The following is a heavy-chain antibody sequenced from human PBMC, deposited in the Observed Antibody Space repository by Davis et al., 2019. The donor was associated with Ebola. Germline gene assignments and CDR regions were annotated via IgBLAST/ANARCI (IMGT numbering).Heavy chain of an antibody. V-gene: IGHV3-30-3*01. CDR1: GFTFGDYA. J-gene: IGHJ4*02. CDR2: ISYDGGTK. D-gene: IGHD5-18*01. CDR3: ARVRWIQLWLLDY. Sequence: GGSLRLSCTASGFTFGDYAMHWVRQAPGKGLEWVAVISYDGGTKYHAGSVKGRFSISRDNSKNTLYLQMNSLRAEDTAVYYCARVRWIQLWLLDYWGQGTLVTVSS.